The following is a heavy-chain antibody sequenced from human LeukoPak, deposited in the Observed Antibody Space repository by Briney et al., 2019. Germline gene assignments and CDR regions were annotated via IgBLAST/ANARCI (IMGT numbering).Heavy chain of an antibody. CDR1: GYTFTGYY. D-gene: IGHD1-26*01. Sequence: GASVKVSCKASGYTFTGYYMHWVRQAPGQGLEWMGWINPDSGGTIYAQNFQGRVTMTRDTSISTAYMELSSLRSDDTAVYYCAYGAYSGSPLGPIPFDYWGQGTLVTVSS. CDR3: AYGAYSGSPLGPIPFDY. CDR2: INPDSGGT. V-gene: IGHV1-2*02. J-gene: IGHJ4*02.